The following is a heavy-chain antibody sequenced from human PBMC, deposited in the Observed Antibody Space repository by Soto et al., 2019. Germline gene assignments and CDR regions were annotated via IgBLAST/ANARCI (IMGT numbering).Heavy chain of an antibody. D-gene: IGHD3-3*01. V-gene: IGHV4-34*01. CDR2: INHSGST. CDR3: ARSRYYDFWRGGMDV. CDR1: GGSFSGYY. J-gene: IGHJ6*02. Sequence: SETLSLTCAVYGGSFSGYYWSWIRQPPGKGLEWIGEINHSGSTNYNPSLKSRVTISVDTSKNQFSLKLSSVTAADTAVYYCARSRYYDFWRGGMDVWGQGTTVTV.